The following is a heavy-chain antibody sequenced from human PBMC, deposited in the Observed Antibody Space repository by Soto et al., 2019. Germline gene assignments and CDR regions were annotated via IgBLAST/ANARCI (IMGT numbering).Heavy chain of an antibody. D-gene: IGHD3-22*01. CDR3: AGAESSRYCTTFSAY. Sequence: GVPAEASSEEPRYANTGSYRRWLRQETRQGLEWMGWINPSTGGTNYAQKFQGRVTMTRDTAISTAYMELSRLRSDDTAVYYCAGAESSRYCTTFSAYRGQRTLVPVS. CDR1: RYANTGSY. J-gene: IGHJ1*01. CDR2: INPSTGGT. V-gene: IGHV1-2*02.